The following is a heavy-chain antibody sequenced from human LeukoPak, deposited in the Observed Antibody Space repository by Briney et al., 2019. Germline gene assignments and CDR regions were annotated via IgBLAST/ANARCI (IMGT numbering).Heavy chain of an antibody. CDR2: NIPIFGTA. CDR1: GGTFSSYA. Sequence: SVKVSCKASGGTFSSYAISWVRQAPGQGLEWMGGNIPIFGTANYAQKFQGRVTITADESTSTAYMELSSLRSEDTAVYYCARAIAAHSDYYYYGMDVWGQGTTVTVSS. V-gene: IGHV1-69*13. D-gene: IGHD6-13*01. J-gene: IGHJ6*02. CDR3: ARAIAAHSDYYYYGMDV.